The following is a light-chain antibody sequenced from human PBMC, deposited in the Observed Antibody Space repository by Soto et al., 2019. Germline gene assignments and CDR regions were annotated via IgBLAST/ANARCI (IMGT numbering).Light chain of an antibody. Sequence: GDRVTITCRASQSISSWLAWYQQKPGKAPKLLIYDASSLESGVPSRFSGSGSGTEFTLTISSLQPDDFATDYCQQYNSYSTFGQGTKVDIK. CDR1: QSISSW. CDR3: QQYNSYST. V-gene: IGKV1-5*01. CDR2: DAS. J-gene: IGKJ1*01.